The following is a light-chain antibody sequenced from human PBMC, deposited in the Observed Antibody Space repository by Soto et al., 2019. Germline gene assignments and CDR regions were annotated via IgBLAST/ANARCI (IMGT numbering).Light chain of an antibody. CDR1: QSVSSN. V-gene: IGKV3-15*01. CDR3: QQYGSC. J-gene: IGKJ5*01. Sequence: EIVMTQSPATLSVSPGERATLSCRASQSVSSNLAWYQQKPGQAPRLLIYGASTRATGIPARFSGSGSGTEFTLTISRLEPEDFAVYYCQQYGSCFGQGTRLEIK. CDR2: GAS.